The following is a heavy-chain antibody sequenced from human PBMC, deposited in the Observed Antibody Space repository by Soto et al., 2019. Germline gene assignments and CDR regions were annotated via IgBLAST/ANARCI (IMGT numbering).Heavy chain of an antibody. CDR2: IYPGGVNI. V-gene: IGHV1-46*03. J-gene: IGHJ5*02. D-gene: IGHD3-16*01. CDR1: GYSFTSHY. Sequence: ASVKVSCKAIGYSFTSHYMHWVRQAPGQGLEWMGTIYPGGVNIGYAQKFKGRVTMTKDTSTSTVYMELNSLTSEDTAVYYCARYQSWHGLVWWFAPWGQGTPVPVSS. CDR3: ARYQSWHGLVWWFAP.